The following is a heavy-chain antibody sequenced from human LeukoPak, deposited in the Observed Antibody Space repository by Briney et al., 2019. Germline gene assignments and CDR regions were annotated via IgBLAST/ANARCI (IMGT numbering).Heavy chain of an antibody. J-gene: IGHJ4*02. D-gene: IGHD6-13*01. CDR1: GGSLSGYY. CDR2: INHSGST. Sequence: SGTLSLSCGMYGGSLSGYYWSWIRQPPGKGLEWIGEINHSGSTNYNPSLKSRVTISVDTSKNQFSLKVSSVTAADTAVFYCARGWGTAASPATLWGQGTLVTVSS. CDR3: ARGWGTAASPATL. V-gene: IGHV4-34*01.